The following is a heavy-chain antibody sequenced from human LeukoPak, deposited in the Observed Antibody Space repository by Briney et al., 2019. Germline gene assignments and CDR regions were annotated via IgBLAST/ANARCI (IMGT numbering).Heavy chain of an antibody. D-gene: IGHD4-11*01. V-gene: IGHV1-8*02. CDR3: EALSNYDWCNWLDP. Sequence: ASVKVSCKASGHTLTSFDVNWVRQATGQGLEWMGGMNTDTGYTGFAQKFKGRVTMTWNTFINPAYLELSSLESEETGIYYCEALSNYDWCNWLDPWGQGTLVTVSS. J-gene: IGHJ5*02. CDR2: MNTDTGYT. CDR1: GHTLTSFD.